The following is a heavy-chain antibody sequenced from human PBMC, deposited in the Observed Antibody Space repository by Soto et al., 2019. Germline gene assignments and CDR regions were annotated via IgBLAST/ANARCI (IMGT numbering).Heavy chain of an antibody. V-gene: IGHV1-24*01. CDR1: GYTLTELS. D-gene: IGHD2-2*01. Sequence: ASVKVSCKVSGYTLTELSMHWVRQAPGKGLEWMGGFDPEDGETIYAQKFQGRVTMTEDTSTDTAYMELSSLRSEDTAVYYCATPSPRPKDIVVVPAAGPPQYYYYGMDVWGQGTTVTVSS. J-gene: IGHJ6*02. CDR3: ATPSPRPKDIVVVPAAGPPQYYYYGMDV. CDR2: FDPEDGET.